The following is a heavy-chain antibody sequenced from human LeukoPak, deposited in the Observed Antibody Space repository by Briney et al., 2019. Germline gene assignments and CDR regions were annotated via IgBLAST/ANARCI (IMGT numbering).Heavy chain of an antibody. Sequence: GGYLRLSCAASGFTVSSNYMSWVRQAPGKGLEWVSVIYSGGSTYCADSVKGRFTISRDNSKNTLYLRMNSLRAEDTAVYYCAKDSHYDSSGYYDYWGQGTLVTVSS. V-gene: IGHV3-53*01. CDR2: IYSGGST. D-gene: IGHD3-22*01. J-gene: IGHJ4*02. CDR3: AKDSHYDSSGYYDY. CDR1: GFTVSSNY.